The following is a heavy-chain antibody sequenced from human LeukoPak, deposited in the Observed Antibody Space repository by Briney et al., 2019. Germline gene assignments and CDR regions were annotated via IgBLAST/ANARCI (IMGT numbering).Heavy chain of an antibody. Sequence: GGSLRLSCAASGFTFSSYGMSWVRQAPGRGLEWVSFIYSGGSTYYADSVRGRFIISKDNSKNTLYLQMNSLRAEGTAVYYCARRAGSYSHSYDYWGQGTLVTVSS. CDR1: GFTFSSYG. D-gene: IGHD2-15*01. CDR3: ARRAGSYSHSYDY. J-gene: IGHJ4*02. V-gene: IGHV3-53*01. CDR2: IYSGGST.